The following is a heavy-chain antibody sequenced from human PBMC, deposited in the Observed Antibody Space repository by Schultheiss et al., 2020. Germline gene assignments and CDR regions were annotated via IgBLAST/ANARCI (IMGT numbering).Heavy chain of an antibody. Sequence: ASVKVSCKASGSTFTGYYMHWVRQAPGQGLEWMGWMNPNSGNTGYAQKFQGRVTMTRDTSISTAYMELSRLRSDDTAVYYCARASTTVTTGNFYYYYGMDVWGQGTTVTVSS. CDR1: GSTFTGYY. J-gene: IGHJ6*02. CDR3: ARASTTVTTGNFYYYYGMDV. D-gene: IGHD4-17*01. V-gene: IGHV1-2*02. CDR2: MNPNSGNT.